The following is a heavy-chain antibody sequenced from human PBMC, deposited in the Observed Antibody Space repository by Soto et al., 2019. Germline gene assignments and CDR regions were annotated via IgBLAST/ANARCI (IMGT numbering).Heavy chain of an antibody. CDR3: ATGTYHADDVYDI. D-gene: IGHD1-26*01. V-gene: IGHV3-11*05. J-gene: IGHJ3*02. CDR1: GFSFSDNF. Sequence: QVQLVESGGGLVKPGGSLRLSCAASGFSFSDNFMTWIRQAPGKGLEFVSYINRGSTYTDYAVFVKGRFTISRDNAKNSLYLEMNSLRVEDTAIYYCATGTYHADDVYDIWSQGTLVTVSS. CDR2: INRGSTYT.